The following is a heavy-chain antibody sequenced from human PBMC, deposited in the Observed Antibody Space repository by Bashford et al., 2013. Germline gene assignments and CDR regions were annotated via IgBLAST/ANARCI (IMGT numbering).Heavy chain of an antibody. Sequence: VRQAPGKGLEWVAVIYSGGSTDYADSVKGRFTISRENSKNTVYLQMSSLRVEDTAVYYCARDGDYLPFASWGQGTLVTVSS. J-gene: IGHJ4*02. V-gene: IGHV3-66*01. CDR2: IYSGGST. CDR3: ARDGDYLPFAS. D-gene: IGHD4-11*01.